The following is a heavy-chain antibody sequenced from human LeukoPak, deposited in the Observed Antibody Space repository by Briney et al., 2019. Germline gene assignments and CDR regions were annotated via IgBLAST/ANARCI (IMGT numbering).Heavy chain of an antibody. J-gene: IGHJ5*02. Sequence: PSETLSLTCTVSGGSISSSSHYWSWIRQPPGKGLEWIGEINHSGSTNYNPSLKSRVTISVDTSKNQFSLKLSSVTAADTAVYYCASPSPLAWGQGTLVTVSS. CDR3: ASPSPLA. D-gene: IGHD6-13*01. V-gene: IGHV4-39*07. CDR1: GGSISSSSHY. CDR2: INHSGST.